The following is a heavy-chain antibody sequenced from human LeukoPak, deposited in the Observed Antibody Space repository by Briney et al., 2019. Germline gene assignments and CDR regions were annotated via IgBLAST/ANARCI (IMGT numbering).Heavy chain of an antibody. J-gene: IGHJ3*02. CDR3: AALQSYCSRTSCYGGDASHM. D-gene: IGHD2-2*01. Sequence: GGSLRLSCVPSGVTFRNYGMHWVRQAPGKGLEWVAFIRFDGSNKYYADSVKGRFTISRDNSKNTVYLQMNSLRPEYTAVYYCAALQSYCSRTSCYGGDASHMWGQGTKVTVSS. V-gene: IGHV3-30*02. CDR2: IRFDGSNK. CDR1: GVTFRNYG.